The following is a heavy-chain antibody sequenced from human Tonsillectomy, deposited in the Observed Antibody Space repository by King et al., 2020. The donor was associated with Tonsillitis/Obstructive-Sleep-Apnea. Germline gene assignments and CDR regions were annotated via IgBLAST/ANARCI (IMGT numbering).Heavy chain of an antibody. CDR2: ISSGGSAI. Sequence: QLVQSGGGLVKPGGSLRLSCAASGFTFSDYFMSWIRHTPGKGLEWVSYISSGGSAIFYADSMKGRFTISRDNAKNSLFLQLNSLRVEDTAVYYCARGLSNSYYYMDVWGKGTTVTVSS. CDR1: GFTFSDYF. V-gene: IGHV3-11*01. J-gene: IGHJ6*03. CDR3: ARGLSNSYYYMDV.